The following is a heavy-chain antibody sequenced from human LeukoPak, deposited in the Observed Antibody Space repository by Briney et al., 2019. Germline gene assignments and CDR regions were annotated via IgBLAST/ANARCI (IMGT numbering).Heavy chain of an antibody. CDR3: ARDSYNGSYYDP. V-gene: IGHV1-69*05. CDR2: IIPMFGTA. CDR1: GGTFSMYA. D-gene: IGHD1-26*01. J-gene: IGHJ5*02. Sequence: SVKVFCKTSGGTFSMYAISWVRQAPGQGLEWMGRIIPMFGTAYYAQNFQDRVTIITDESTTIAYMRLSSLRFEDTAVYYCARDSYNGSYYDPWGQGTLVAVSS.